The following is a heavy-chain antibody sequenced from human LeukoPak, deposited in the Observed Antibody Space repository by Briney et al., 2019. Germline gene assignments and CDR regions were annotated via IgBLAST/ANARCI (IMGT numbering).Heavy chain of an antibody. D-gene: IGHD4-17*01. CDR2: IRYDGSNK. CDR3: AKGFTGTTDRYYYFDY. V-gene: IGHV3-30*02. J-gene: IGHJ4*02. Sequence: GGSLRLSCGASGFTFSTYGMHWVRQAPGKGLEWVAFIRYDGSNKYYADSVKGRLTISRDSSKNTLYLQMNSLRAEDTAVYYCAKGFTGTTDRYYYFDYWGQGTLVTVSS. CDR1: GFTFSTYG.